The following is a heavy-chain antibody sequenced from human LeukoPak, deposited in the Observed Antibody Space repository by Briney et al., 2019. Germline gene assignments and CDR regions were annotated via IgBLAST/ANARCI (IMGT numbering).Heavy chain of an antibody. V-gene: IGHV4-39*01. Sequence: SETLSLTCTVSGGSISSSNYYWGWIRQPPGKGLEWIGSIYYSGSTYYNPSLKSRVTISADTSKNQFSLKLSSVTAADTAVYYCARRTDYVVFDYWGQGTLVTVSS. CDR1: GGSISSSNYY. CDR3: ARRTDYVVFDY. J-gene: IGHJ4*02. D-gene: IGHD4-17*01. CDR2: IYYSGST.